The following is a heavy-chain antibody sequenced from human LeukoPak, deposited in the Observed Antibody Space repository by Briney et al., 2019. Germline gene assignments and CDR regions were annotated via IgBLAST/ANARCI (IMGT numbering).Heavy chain of an antibody. J-gene: IGHJ4*02. CDR1: GGSVNGYY. CDR2: IHYSGLT. D-gene: IGHD1-7*01. CDR3: ARDPPEDEWNSLDS. Sequence: SETLSLTCTVSGGSVNGYYWNWIRQAPGKGLEWIGFIHYSGLTVYSPSLQSRVSMSVDTSRNQFSLDLSSVTAADTALYYCARDPPEDEWNSLDSWGQGILVTASS. V-gene: IGHV4-59*02.